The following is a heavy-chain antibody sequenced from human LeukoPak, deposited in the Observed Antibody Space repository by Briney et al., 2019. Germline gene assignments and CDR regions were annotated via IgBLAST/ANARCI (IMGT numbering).Heavy chain of an antibody. D-gene: IGHD3-9*01. CDR3: AKEDWPDYYYYGMDV. Sequence: GGSLRLSCAASGFTFDDYAMHWVRQAPGKGLEWVSLISRDGGSTYYADSVKGRFTISRDNSKNSLYLQMNSLRAEDTALYYCAKEDWPDYYYYGMDVWGKGTTVTVSS. J-gene: IGHJ6*04. CDR2: ISRDGGST. V-gene: IGHV3-43D*04. CDR1: GFTFDDYA.